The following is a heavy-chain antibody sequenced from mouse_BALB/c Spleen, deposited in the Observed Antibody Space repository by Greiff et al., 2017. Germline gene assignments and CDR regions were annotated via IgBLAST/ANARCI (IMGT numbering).Heavy chain of an antibody. D-gene: IGHD1-1*01. V-gene: IGHV2-9*02. J-gene: IGHJ2*01. CDR1: GFSLTSYG. Sequence: VKLVESGPGLVAPSQSLSITCTVSGFSLTSYGVHWVRQPPGKGLEWLGVIWAGGSTNYNSALMSRLSISKDNSKSQVFLKMNSLQTDDTAMYYCARQFITTVGAFDYWGQGTTLTVSA. CDR2: IWAGGST. CDR3: ARQFITTVGAFDY.